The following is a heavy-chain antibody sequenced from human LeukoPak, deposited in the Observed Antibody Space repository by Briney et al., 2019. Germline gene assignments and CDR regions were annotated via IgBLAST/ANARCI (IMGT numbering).Heavy chain of an antibody. D-gene: IGHD2-2*01. J-gene: IGHJ4*02. V-gene: IGHV3-23*01. CDR2: ISGSGGST. Sequence: PGGSLRLSCAASGFTFSNYAMIWVRQAPGKGLEWVSVISGSGGSTYYADSVKGRFTISRDNSKNTLFLQMNSLRAEDTAVYYRAKKSVRPDWGQGTLATVSS. CDR1: GFTFSNYA. CDR3: AKKSVRPD.